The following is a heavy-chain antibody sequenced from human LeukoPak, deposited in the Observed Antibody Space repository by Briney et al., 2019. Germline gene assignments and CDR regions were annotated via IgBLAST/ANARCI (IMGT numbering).Heavy chain of an antibody. CDR2: ISGSGGST. CDR3: AKGRIEDY. Sequence: GGSLRLSCAASGFTFSDYNMRWIRQAPGKGLEWVSGISGSGGSTYYADSVKGRFTISRGNSKNTLYLQMNSLRAEDTAVYYCAKGRIEDYWGQGTLVTVSS. J-gene: IGHJ4*02. CDR1: GFTFSDYN. V-gene: IGHV3-23*01.